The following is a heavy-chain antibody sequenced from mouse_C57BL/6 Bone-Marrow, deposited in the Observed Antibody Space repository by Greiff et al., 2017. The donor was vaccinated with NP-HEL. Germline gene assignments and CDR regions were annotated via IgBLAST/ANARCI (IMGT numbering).Heavy chain of an antibody. J-gene: IGHJ1*03. Sequence: VQLQPSGAELVRPGASVKLSCTASGFNIKDSYMHWVKQRPEQGLEWIGRIDPEDGDTEYDPKFQGKATMTADTASNTAYLQLSSRTSEDTAVYYCTPYYYGSSYVEYFDVWGTGTTVTVSS. V-gene: IGHV14-1*01. CDR2: IDPEDGDT. CDR3: TPYYYGSSYVEYFDV. D-gene: IGHD1-1*01. CDR1: GFNIKDSY.